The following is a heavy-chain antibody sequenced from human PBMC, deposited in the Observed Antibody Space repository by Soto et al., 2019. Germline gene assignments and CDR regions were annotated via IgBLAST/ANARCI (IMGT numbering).Heavy chain of an antibody. CDR3: ARDAYYSGSETYYGEGY. V-gene: IGHV3-7*01. CDR1: GFTFSSYW. Sequence: EVQLVESGGGLVQPGGSLRLSCAASGFTFSSYWMSWVRQAPGKGLEWVANIKQDGSEKYYVDSVKGRFTISRDNAKNSLYLQMNSLRAEDTALYYCARDAYYSGSETYYGEGYWGQGTLVTVSS. J-gene: IGHJ4*02. D-gene: IGHD3-10*01. CDR2: IKQDGSEK.